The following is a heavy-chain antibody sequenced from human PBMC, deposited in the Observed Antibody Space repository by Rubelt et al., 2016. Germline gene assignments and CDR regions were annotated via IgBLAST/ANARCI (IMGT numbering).Heavy chain of an antibody. CDR2: IYNSGST. J-gene: IGHJ6*02. V-gene: IGHV4-59*01. Sequence: QVQLQESGPRLVKSSETLSLICNVSDGSISSYSWSWVRQPPGKGLEWIGYIYNSGSTNYNPSLKSRVTISVDTSKNQISLNLTAVTAADTAVYYCARGMRDIYYYFGMDVWGQGTTVTVSS. CDR1: DGSISSYS. CDR3: ARGMRDIYYYFGMDV. D-gene: IGHD2-8*01.